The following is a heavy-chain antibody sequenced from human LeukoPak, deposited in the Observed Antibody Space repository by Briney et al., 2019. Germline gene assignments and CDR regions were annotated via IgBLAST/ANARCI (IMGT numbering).Heavy chain of an antibody. CDR3: ARDLGYDFWSGYQYYYMDV. V-gene: IGHV1-18*01. CDR2: ISAYNVNT. D-gene: IGHD3-3*01. CDR1: GYTFTSYG. Sequence: GASVKVSCKASGYTFTSYGISWVRQAPGQGLEWMGWISAYNVNTNYAQKLQGRVTMTTDTSTSTAYMELRSLRSDDTAVYYCARDLGYDFWSGYQYYYMDVWGKGTTVTVSS. J-gene: IGHJ6*03.